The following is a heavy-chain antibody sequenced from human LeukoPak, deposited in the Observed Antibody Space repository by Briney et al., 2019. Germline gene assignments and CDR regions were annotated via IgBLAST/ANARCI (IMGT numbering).Heavy chain of an antibody. V-gene: IGHV4-4*07. J-gene: IGHJ3*02. CDR3: ARDVRIVGDLSNTAFDN. D-gene: IGHD1-26*01. CDR2: IYTSGST. CDR1: GGSISSYY. Sequence: PSETLSLTCTLSGGSISSYYWSWIRQPAGKGLEWIWCIYTSGSTNYNPSLKSRVTMSVDTSKNQFSLKLSSATAADTAVYYCARDVRIVGDLSNTAFDNWGQGTMVTVSS.